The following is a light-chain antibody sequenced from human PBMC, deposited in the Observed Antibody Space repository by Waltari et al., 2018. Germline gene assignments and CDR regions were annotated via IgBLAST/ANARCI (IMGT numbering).Light chain of an antibody. CDR2: QDN. CDR3: QAWDNSPNS. J-gene: IGLJ2*01. V-gene: IGLV3-1*01. Sequence: SYELTQTPSVSVSPGQTASITCSGDKLGNKYACWYQQKPGQSPVFVIYQDNKRPSGIPERFSGSNSGNTATLTISGIQAMDEADYYCQAWDNSPNSFGGGTKLTVL. CDR1: KLGNKY.